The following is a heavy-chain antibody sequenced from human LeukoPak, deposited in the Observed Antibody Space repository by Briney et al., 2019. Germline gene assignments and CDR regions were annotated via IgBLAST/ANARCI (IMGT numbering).Heavy chain of an antibody. D-gene: IGHD3-22*01. Sequence: GGSLRLSCAASGFTFSSYAMSWVRQAPGKGLEWVSAISGSGGSTYYADSVKGRFAISRDNSKNTLYLQMNSLRAEDTAVYYCAKDEDYDSSGYFPPLNLIWGQGTLVTVSS. CDR2: ISGSGGST. CDR3: AKDEDYDSSGYFPPLNLI. J-gene: IGHJ4*02. CDR1: GFTFSSYA. V-gene: IGHV3-23*01.